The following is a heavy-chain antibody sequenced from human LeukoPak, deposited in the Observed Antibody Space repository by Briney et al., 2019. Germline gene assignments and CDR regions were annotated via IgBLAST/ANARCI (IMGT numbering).Heavy chain of an antibody. CDR2: IDPNSGDT. Sequence: ASVKVSCKASGYRVTGYFIHWVRQAPGQGLEWMGCIDPNSGDTKYAQKFQGRVSMTRDTSIGTAYMELSRLTSDDTAVYYCASNYYDRSGYYYIVYFQNWGQGTLVTVSS. D-gene: IGHD3-22*01. V-gene: IGHV1-2*02. CDR1: GYRVTGYF. CDR3: ASNYYDRSGYYYIVYFQN. J-gene: IGHJ1*01.